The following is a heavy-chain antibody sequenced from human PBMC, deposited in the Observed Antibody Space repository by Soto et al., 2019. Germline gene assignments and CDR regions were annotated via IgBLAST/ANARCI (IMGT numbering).Heavy chain of an antibody. V-gene: IGHV4-59*01. CDR3: ARDRYSGYDYDYYGMDV. D-gene: IGHD5-12*01. Sequence: SETLSLTCTVSGGSISSYYWSWIRQPPGKGLEWIGYIYYSGSTNYNPSLKSRVTISVDTSKNQFSLKLSSVTAADAAVYYCARDRYSGYDYDYYGMDVWGQGTTVTVSS. CDR1: GGSISSYY. CDR2: IYYSGST. J-gene: IGHJ6*02.